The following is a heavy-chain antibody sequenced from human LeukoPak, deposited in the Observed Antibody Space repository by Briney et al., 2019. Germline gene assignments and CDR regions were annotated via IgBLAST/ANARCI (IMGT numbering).Heavy chain of an antibody. CDR3: AKGDGFPFDP. V-gene: IGHV4-59*13. J-gene: IGHJ5*02. CDR1: GGSISSYY. D-gene: IGHD2-21*02. Sequence: SETLSLTCTVSGGSISSYYWSWIRQPPGKGLEWIGYIYYSGSTNYNPSLKSRVTISVDTSKNQFSLKLSSVTAADTAVYYCAKGDGFPFDPWGQGTLVTVSS. CDR2: IYYSGST.